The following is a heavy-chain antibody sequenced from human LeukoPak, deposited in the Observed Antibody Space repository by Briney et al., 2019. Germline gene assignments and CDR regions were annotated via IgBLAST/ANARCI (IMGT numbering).Heavy chain of an antibody. CDR2: IYYSGST. J-gene: IGHJ6*02. D-gene: IGHD6-13*01. CDR1: GGSISSYY. V-gene: IGHV4-59*08. Sequence: PSETLTLTCTVSGGSISSYYWSWIRQPPVKGLEWMGYIYYSGSTNYNPSLKSRVTISVDTSKNQFSLKLSSVTAADTAVYYCAGWYSSSWYPGKYYYGMDVWGQGTTVTVSS. CDR3: AGWYSSSWYPGKYYYGMDV.